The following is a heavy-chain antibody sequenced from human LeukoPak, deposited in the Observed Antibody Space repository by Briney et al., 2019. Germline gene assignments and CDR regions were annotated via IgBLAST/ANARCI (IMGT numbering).Heavy chain of an antibody. D-gene: IGHD2-2*01. V-gene: IGHV1-69*05. J-gene: IGHJ6*03. CDR3: AREYCSSTSCYFVEYYMDV. CDR1: GGTFSSYA. Sequence: GASVKVSCKASGGTFSSYAISWVRQAPGQGLEWMGGIIPIFGTANYAQKFQGRVTITMDESTSTAYMELSSLRSEDTAVYYCAREYCSSTSCYFVEYYMDVWGKGTTVTVSS. CDR2: IIPIFGTA.